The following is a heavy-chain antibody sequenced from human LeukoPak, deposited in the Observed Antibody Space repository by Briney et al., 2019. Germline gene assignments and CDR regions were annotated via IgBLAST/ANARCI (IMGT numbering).Heavy chain of an antibody. D-gene: IGHD2-15*01. CDR3: AKNGDRGAYCTGGTCYPYFYYYMDV. CDR2: ITSGTRT. Sequence: TGRSLRLSCVASGFTFSSHGMNWVRQAPGKGLEWVSGITSGTRTYYADSVKGRFAISRDNSKNTLYLQMNSLRAEDTAIYYCAKNGDRGAYCTGGTCYPYFYYYMDVWGKGTTVTI. J-gene: IGHJ6*03. V-gene: IGHV3-23*01. CDR1: GFTFSSHG.